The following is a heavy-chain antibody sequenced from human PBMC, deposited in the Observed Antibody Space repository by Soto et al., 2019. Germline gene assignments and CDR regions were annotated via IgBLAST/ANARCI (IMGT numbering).Heavy chain of an antibody. V-gene: IGHV5-51*01. J-gene: IGHJ4*02. D-gene: IGHD6-13*01. Sequence: GESLKISCKGSGYTFSNFWIAWVRQFPGKGLEYMGIIYPGDSETRYSPSFHGKVTISADRSIGTAYLQWSSLEASDSAFYFCARSPRSSPYFDYWGQGALVTVSS. CDR2: IYPGDSET. CDR1: GYTFSNFW. CDR3: ARSPRSSPYFDY.